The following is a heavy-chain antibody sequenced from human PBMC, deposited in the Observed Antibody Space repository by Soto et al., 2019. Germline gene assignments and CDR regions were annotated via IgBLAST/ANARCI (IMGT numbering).Heavy chain of an antibody. CDR1: GGTFSSYT. V-gene: IGHV1-69*02. D-gene: IGHD2-2*02. CDR3: AMEYCSSTSCYRDY. J-gene: IGHJ4*02. Sequence: SVKVSCKASGGTFSSYTISWVRQAPGQGLEWMGRIIPILGIANYAQKFQGRVTITADKSTSTAYMELSSLRSEDTAVYYCAMEYCSSTSCYRDYWGQGPLVNVSS. CDR2: IIPILGIA.